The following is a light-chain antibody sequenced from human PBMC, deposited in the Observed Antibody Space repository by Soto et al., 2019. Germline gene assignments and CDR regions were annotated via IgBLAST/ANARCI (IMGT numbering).Light chain of an antibody. V-gene: IGKV3-15*01. CDR3: QQYNNWPPLFT. J-gene: IGKJ3*01. CDR1: ESLATN. CDR2: GAS. Sequence: EIVMTQSPATLSVSPGERATLSCRASESLATNLAWYQQTPGQAPRLLIYGASVRATGTPARFSGSGSGTYFSRTISSLQSEDFAVYYCQQYNNWPPLFTFGPGTKVDIK.